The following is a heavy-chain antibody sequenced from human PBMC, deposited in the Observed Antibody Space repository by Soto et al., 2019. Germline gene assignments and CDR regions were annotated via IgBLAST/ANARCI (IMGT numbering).Heavy chain of an antibody. D-gene: IGHD4-17*01. J-gene: IGHJ4*02. CDR1: GGSVTNSSYY. CDR2: VYDRGRS. V-gene: IGHV4-39*01. CDR3: VSQRTTVPTQAYFDY. Sequence: SETLSLTCTVSGGSVTNSSYYLGWIRQSPGKGLEWIGNVYDRGRSYSKSSVKSRVTISVDTSKNRFSLSLNSVTASDTAVYFCVSQRTTVPTQAYFDYWGPGALVTVSS.